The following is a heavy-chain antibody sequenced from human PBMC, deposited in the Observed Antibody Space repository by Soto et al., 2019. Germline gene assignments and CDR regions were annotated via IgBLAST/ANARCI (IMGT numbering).Heavy chain of an antibody. Sequence: QVQLQESGPGLVKPSQTLSLTCTVSGGSISSGNNYWSRIRQPAGRGLEWIGFISYSGSTYYNASLKSRFTISVDTSKNQFSLNLSFVTAADTAVYYCATMGTRATGLYYFDYWGQGTLVTVSS. CDR3: ATMGTRATGLYYFDY. V-gene: IGHV4-30-4*01. CDR1: GGSISSGNNY. D-gene: IGHD1-7*01. J-gene: IGHJ4*02. CDR2: ISYSGST.